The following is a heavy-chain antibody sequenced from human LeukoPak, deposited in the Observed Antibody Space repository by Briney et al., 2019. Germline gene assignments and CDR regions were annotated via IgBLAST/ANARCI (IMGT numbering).Heavy chain of an antibody. V-gene: IGHV3-74*01. CDR1: GFPFFNYC. CDR3: ARDKGVAAADNAFDI. D-gene: IGHD6-13*01. Sequence: PGGSLRLSCAASGFPFFNYCMQWVRQAPGKGLVWVSRIHSNGITDYAESVKGRFTISRDNAKNTLYLQMNSLRAEDTAVYYCARDKGVAAADNAFDIWGQGTMVTVSS. J-gene: IGHJ3*02. CDR2: IHSNGIT.